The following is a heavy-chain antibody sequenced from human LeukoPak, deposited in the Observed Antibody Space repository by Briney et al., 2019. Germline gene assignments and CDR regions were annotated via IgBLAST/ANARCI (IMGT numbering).Heavy chain of an antibody. D-gene: IGHD2/OR15-2a*01. CDR1: GYIFSDYY. V-gene: IGHV1-2*02. CDR2: MNPNSGGT. CDR3: ARDLGTTVIGGRDASVL. Sequence: GASVKVSCRASGYIFSDYYLHWVRQAPGQGLEWMGWMNPNSGGTNYAQKFQGRITMTGDTSTAYLELSRLRSDDTAVYYCARDLGTTVIGGRDASVLWGQGTMVTVSS. J-gene: IGHJ3*01.